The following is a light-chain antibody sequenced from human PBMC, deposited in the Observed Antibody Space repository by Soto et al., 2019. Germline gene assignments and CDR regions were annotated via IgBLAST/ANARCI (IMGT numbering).Light chain of an antibody. J-gene: IGKJ4*01. V-gene: IGKV3-11*01. CDR3: QQRSSWPLLT. Sequence: EIVLTQSPATLSLSPGERATLSCRATQSVSNYLAWFQQKPGQAPRLLIYDASNRATGIPARFSGSGSGTDFTLTISSLEPEDFAVYYCQQRSSWPLLTFGGGTKVEI. CDR2: DAS. CDR1: QSVSNY.